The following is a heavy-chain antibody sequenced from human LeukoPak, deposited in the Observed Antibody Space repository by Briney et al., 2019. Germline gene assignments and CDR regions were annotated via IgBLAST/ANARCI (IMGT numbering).Heavy chain of an antibody. CDR2: IIPIFGTA. V-gene: IGHV1-69*05. J-gene: IGHJ4*02. CDR1: GGTFSSYA. Sequence: SVKVSCKASGGTFSSYAISWVRQAPGQGLEWMGGIIPIFGTANYAQKFQGRVTITTDESTSTAYMELSSLRSEDTAVYYCAISRDGDYYFDYWGQGTLVTVSS. D-gene: IGHD3-3*01. CDR3: AISRDGDYYFDY.